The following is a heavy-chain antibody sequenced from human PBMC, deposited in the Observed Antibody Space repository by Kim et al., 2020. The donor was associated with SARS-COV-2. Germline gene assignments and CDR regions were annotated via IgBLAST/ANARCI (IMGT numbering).Heavy chain of an antibody. Sequence: ASVKDSCKASGYTFTSYAMHWVRQAPGQRLEWMGWINAGNGNTKYSQKFQGRVTITRDTSASTASMELSCLTSEYTAVYYCARDLLWFGASAFDYWGQGT. CDR1: GYTFTSYA. D-gene: IGHD3-10*01. CDR3: ARDLLWFGASAFDY. CDR2: INAGNGNT. V-gene: IGHV1-3*01. J-gene: IGHJ4*02.